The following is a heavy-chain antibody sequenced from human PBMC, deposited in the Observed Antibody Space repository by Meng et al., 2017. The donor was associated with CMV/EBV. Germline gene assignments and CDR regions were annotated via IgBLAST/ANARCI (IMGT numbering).Heavy chain of an antibody. V-gene: IGHV4-61*01. CDR3: ARVRSALWFGDRLPYGMDV. D-gene: IGHD3-10*01. Sequence: SETLSLTCTVSGGSVSIGSYYWSWIRQPPGKGLEWIGYIYYSGSTNYNPSLKSRVTISVDTSKNQFSLKLSSVTAADTAVYYGARVRSALWFGDRLPYGMDVWGQGTTVTVSS. J-gene: IGHJ6*02. CDR1: GGSVSIGSYY. CDR2: IYYSGST.